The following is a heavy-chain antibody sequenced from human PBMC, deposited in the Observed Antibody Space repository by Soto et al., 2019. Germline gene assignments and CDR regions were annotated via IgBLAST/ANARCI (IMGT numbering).Heavy chain of an antibody. J-gene: IGHJ4*02. CDR3: ATGPYFEWIQLLGFDY. CDR2: IYYSGST. D-gene: IGHD5-18*01. CDR1: GGSISSYY. V-gene: IGHV4-59*01. Sequence: ETLSLTCTVSGGSISSYYWSWIRQPPGKGLEWIGYIYYSGSTNYNPSLKSRVTISVDTSKNQFSLKLSSVTAADTAVYYCATGPYFEWIQLLGFDYWGQGTLVTVSS.